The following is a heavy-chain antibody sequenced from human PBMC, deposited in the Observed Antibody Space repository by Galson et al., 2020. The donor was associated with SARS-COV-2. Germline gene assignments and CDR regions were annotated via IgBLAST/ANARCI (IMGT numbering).Heavy chain of an antibody. CDR3: VRDRGVDGGISEDFDL. J-gene: IGHJ2*01. Sequence: SETLSLTCTVSGVSISSGYFWGWIRQPPEMGLEWIGLIYHSGSAYYNPSLKSRVTLSVDTSKNQFSLKVTSVSAADTGVYYFVRDRGVDGGISEDFDLWGRGTLVTVSS. CDR2: IYHSGSA. V-gene: IGHV4-38-2*02. CDR1: GVSISSGYF. D-gene: IGHD2-15*01.